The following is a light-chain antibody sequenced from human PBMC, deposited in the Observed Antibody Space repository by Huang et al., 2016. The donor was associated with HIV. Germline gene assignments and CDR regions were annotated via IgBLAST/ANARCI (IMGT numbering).Light chain of an antibody. CDR3: MQALQTPYT. J-gene: IGKJ2*01. Sequence: EIVVTQPPLSLPVTPGEPASISCKSSQSLLQRNGYNYLEWYLQKPGQSPQLLIYFGSSRASGVPDRFSGGGSGTDFSLKISRVEAEDAGIYYCMQALQTPYTFGQGTKLEI. V-gene: IGKV2-28*01. CDR1: QSLLQRNGYNY. CDR2: FGS.